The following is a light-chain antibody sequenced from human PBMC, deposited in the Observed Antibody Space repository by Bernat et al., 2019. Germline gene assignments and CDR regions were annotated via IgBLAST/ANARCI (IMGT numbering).Light chain of an antibody. V-gene: IGKV1-39*01. J-gene: IGKJ5*01. CDR3: QQSYSTPQT. Sequence: DIQMTQSPSSLSASVGDRVTITCRARQSISSYLNWDQQKPGKAPTLLIYAASSLQSGVPSRFSGSGSGTDFTLTISSLQPEEFATYYCQQSYSTPQTFGQGTRLEIK. CDR2: AAS. CDR1: QSISSY.